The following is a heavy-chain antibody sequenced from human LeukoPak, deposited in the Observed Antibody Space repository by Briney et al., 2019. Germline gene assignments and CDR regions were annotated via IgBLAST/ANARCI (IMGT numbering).Heavy chain of an antibody. CDR1: GFTYSSYW. CDR3: ARDWGYGSGSYPEF. D-gene: IGHD3-10*01. J-gene: IGHJ4*02. Sequence: GGSLRLFCAVSGFTYSSYWMSWVRHPPGKGLEWVANINQDGREKYYVDSVKGRLTISRDNAKHSLYLSMKSERARHTAVYLCARDWGYGSGSYPEFWGQGTLVTVSS. V-gene: IGHV3-7*05. CDR2: INQDGREK.